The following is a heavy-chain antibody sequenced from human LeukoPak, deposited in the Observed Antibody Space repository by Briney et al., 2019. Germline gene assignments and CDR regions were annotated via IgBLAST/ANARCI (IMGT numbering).Heavy chain of an antibody. CDR1: GFTFSSYA. D-gene: IGHD2-2*01. J-gene: IGHJ4*02. V-gene: IGHV3-30*01. Sequence: GGSLRLSCAASGFTFSSYAMHWGRQAPGKGLEWVAVISYDGSNKYYADSVKGRFAISRDNSKNTLYLQMNSLRAEDTAVYYCARSDYCSSTSCYLRDWGQGTLVTVSS. CDR2: ISYDGSNK. CDR3: ARSDYCSSTSCYLRD.